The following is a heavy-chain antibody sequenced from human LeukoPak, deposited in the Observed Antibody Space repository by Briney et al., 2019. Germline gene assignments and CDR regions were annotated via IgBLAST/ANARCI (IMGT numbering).Heavy chain of an antibody. CDR2: IRYDGSNK. CDR1: GFTFSSYG. CDR3: AREYYYDSSGYLDY. Sequence: GGSLRLSCAASGFTFSSYGMHWVRQAPGKGLEWVAFIRYDGSNKYYADSVKGRFTISRDNSKNTLYLQMNSLRAEDTAVYYCAREYYYDSSGYLDYWGQGTLVTVSS. J-gene: IGHJ4*02. V-gene: IGHV3-30*02. D-gene: IGHD3-22*01.